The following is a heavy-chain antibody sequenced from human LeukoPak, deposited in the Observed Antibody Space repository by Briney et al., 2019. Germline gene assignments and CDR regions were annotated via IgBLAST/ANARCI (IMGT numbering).Heavy chain of an antibody. J-gene: IGHJ4*02. CDR2: IHYDGNT. D-gene: IGHD5-24*01. CDR3: ARHSLNNYGSYY. Sequence: PSETLSLTCTVSGGSLSSSTYSWTWIRQPPGTGLEWIGSIHYDGNTYYKPSLKSRVTISVDTSKIQFSLRLSSATAADMATYYCARHSLNNYGSYYWGQGTLVTVSS. CDR1: GGSLSSSTYS. V-gene: IGHV4-39*01.